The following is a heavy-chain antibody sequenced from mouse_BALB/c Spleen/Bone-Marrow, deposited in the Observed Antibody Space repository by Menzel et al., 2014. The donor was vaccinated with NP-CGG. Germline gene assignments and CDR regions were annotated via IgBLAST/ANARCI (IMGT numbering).Heavy chain of an antibody. CDR3: AIHHRYALYFDY. CDR2: IHPNSGIT. Sequence: QVQLQQSGPVLVRPGASVKLSCKASGYTFISSWIHWVKQRPGQGLEWFDDIHPNSGITNYNEKFKGKATLTVDTSSPTACVDLSSLTAEYSAVYYCAIHHRYALYFDYWGQGTTPTVSS. V-gene: IGHV1S130*01. CDR1: GYTFISSW. D-gene: IGHD2-14*01. J-gene: IGHJ2*01.